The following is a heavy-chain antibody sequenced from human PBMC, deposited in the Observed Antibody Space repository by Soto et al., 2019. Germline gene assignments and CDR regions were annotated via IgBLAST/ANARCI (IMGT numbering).Heavy chain of an antibody. Sequence: QVQLQESGPGLVKPSGTLSLTCAVSGGSISSSNWWSWVRQPPGKGLEWIGEIYHSGSTNYNPSLKSRVTISVDKSKNQFSLKLSSVTAADTVVYYCARDCSSTSCYNGYYYGMDVWGQGTTVTVSS. CDR2: IYHSGST. CDR1: GGSISSSNW. V-gene: IGHV4-4*02. CDR3: ARDCSSTSCYNGYYYGMDV. D-gene: IGHD2-2*02. J-gene: IGHJ6*02.